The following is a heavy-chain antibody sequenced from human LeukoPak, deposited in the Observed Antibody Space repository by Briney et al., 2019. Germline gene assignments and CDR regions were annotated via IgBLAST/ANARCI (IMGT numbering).Heavy chain of an antibody. CDR2: MNPNSGNT. D-gene: IGHD3-10*01. CDR3: ARGLNYYGSGSYPN. Sequence: GASVKVSCKASGYTFTSYDINWVRQANGQGLEWMGWMNPNSGNTGYAQKFQGRVPMTRNTSISTAYMELSSLRSEDTAVYYCARGLNYYGSGSYPNWGQGTLVTVSS. J-gene: IGHJ4*02. V-gene: IGHV1-8*01. CDR1: GYTFTSYD.